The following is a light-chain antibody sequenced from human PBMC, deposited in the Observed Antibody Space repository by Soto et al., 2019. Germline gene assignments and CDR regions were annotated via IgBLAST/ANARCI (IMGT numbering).Light chain of an antibody. CDR2: AAS. CDR1: QGIRNY. J-gene: IGKJ2*01. Sequence: DIQLTKSPCLLSASVGDRVTITCRASQGIRNYLACYQQRPAKAPELLIYAASTLQTGVPPRFSGSGSGTEFTLRISNLQPEDFATYYCQQLNDYPYTFGQGTKLEIK. V-gene: IGKV1-9*01. CDR3: QQLNDYPYT.